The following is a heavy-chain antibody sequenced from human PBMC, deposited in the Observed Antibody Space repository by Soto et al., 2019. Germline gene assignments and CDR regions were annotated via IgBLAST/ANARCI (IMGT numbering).Heavy chain of an antibody. J-gene: IGHJ4*02. CDR2: IWYDGNNK. CDR3: AITRRPYSSFAFDY. Sequence: QVQLVESGGGVVQPGRSLRLSCVVSGFSFSYYGMHWVRQPPGKGLEWVAVIWYDGNNKYYADSVKGRFTISRDNSKNTLYLQMNSLRAEDTAVYYCAITRRPYSSFAFDYWGQGTLVTVSS. CDR1: GFSFSYYG. V-gene: IGHV3-33*01. D-gene: IGHD6-19*01.